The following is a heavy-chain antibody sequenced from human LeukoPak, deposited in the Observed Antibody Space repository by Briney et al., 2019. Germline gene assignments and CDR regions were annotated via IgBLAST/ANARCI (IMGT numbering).Heavy chain of an antibody. V-gene: IGHV3-48*03. D-gene: IGHD3-10*02. J-gene: IGHJ6*04. CDR1: GFTFSSYE. CDR3: AELGITMIGGV. Sequence: GGSLRLSCAASGFTFSSYEMDWVRQAPGKGLEWVSYISSSGSTIYYADSVKGRFTISRDNAKNSLYLQMNSLRAEDTAVYYCAELGITMIGGVWGKGTTATISS. CDR2: ISSSGSTI.